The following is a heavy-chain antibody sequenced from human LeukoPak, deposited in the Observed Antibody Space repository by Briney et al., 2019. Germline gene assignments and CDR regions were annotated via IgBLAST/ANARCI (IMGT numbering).Heavy chain of an antibody. CDR3: AREGQWLLSPSRFDY. J-gene: IGHJ4*02. Sequence: SETLSLTCAVYGGSFSGYYWSWIRQPPGKGLEWIGEINHSGSTNYNPSLKSRVTISVDTSKNQFSLKLSSVTAADTAVYYCAREGQWLLSPSRFDYWGQGTLVTVSS. D-gene: IGHD2-2*01. V-gene: IGHV4-34*01. CDR2: INHSGST. CDR1: GGSFSGYY.